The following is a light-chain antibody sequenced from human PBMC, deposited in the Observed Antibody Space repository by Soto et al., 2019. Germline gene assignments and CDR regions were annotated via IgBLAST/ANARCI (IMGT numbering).Light chain of an antibody. CDR1: QSVSNDF. CDR2: GAS. J-gene: IGKJ1*01. Sequence: EIVLTQSPGILSLSPGQRATLSCRASQSVSNDFLAWYQQKPGQAPRLLIYGASTRATDVPDRFSGSGSGADFTVTISRLEPEDFAVCYGQQYGSSPPRTFGQGTKGE. V-gene: IGKV3-20*01. CDR3: QQYGSSPPRT.